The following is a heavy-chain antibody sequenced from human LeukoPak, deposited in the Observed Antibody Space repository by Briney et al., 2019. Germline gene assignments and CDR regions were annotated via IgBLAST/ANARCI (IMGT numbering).Heavy chain of an antibody. CDR2: ISSGSSAI. Sequence: GGSLRLSCEASGFTFTTYSMTWVRQAPGKGLEWVSTISSGSSAIFSADALKGRFTISRDNAKNSLYLQMNSLRAEDTAVYYCARVSILIVPYYAFDIWGQGTMVTVSS. CDR1: GFTFTTYS. D-gene: IGHD2/OR15-2a*01. V-gene: IGHV3-21*01. CDR3: ARVSILIVPYYAFDI. J-gene: IGHJ3*02.